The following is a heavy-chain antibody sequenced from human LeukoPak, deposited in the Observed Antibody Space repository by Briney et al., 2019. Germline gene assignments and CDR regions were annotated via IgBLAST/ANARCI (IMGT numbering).Heavy chain of an antibody. J-gene: IGHJ3*02. CDR2: IYPGDSDT. CDR3: ARPVGYYYDSSGRWAFDI. CDR1: GYSFTSYW. V-gene: IGHV5-51*01. Sequence: GESLKISCKGSGYSFTSYWIGWVRQMPGKGLEWMGIIYPGDSDTRYSPSFQGQVTISADKSISTAYLQWSSLKVSDTAMYYCARPVGYYYDSSGRWAFDIWGQGTMVTVSS. D-gene: IGHD3-22*01.